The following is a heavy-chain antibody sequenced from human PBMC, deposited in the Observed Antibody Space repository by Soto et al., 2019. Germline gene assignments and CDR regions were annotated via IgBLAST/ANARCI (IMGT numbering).Heavy chain of an antibody. CDR2: ISAYNGNT. J-gene: IGHJ4*02. Sequence: GSVKVSCKASGYTFTSYGISWVRQAPGQGLEWMGWISAYNGNTNYAQKLQGRVTMTTDTSTSTAYMELRSLRSDDTAVYYCARASIAAAGLDYFDYWGQGTLVTVSS. CDR3: ARASIAAAGLDYFDY. D-gene: IGHD6-13*01. CDR1: GYTFTSYG. V-gene: IGHV1-18*01.